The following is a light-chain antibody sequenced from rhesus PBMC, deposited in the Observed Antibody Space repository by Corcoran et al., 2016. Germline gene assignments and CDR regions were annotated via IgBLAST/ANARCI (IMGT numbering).Light chain of an antibody. J-gene: IGKJ4*01. CDR1: QSVSSS. CDR3: QQYSNWPLT. Sequence: EIVLTQSPATLSLSPGERATLSCRASQSVSSSLAWYQPKPGQAPRLLLYDASSRATGIPDRFSGSGSGTDFTLTISSLEPEDVGVYYCQQYSNWPLTFGGGTKVELK. V-gene: IGKV3-35*01. CDR2: DAS.